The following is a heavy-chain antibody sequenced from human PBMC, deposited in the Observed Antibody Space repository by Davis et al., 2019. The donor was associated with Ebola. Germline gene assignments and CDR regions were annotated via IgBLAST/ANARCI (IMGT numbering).Heavy chain of an antibody. CDR2: IYTSGST. CDR1: GGSISSYY. CDR3: AREKGDYGDYGYWFDP. J-gene: IGHJ5*02. D-gene: IGHD4-17*01. Sequence: PSETLSLTCSVSGGSISSYYWSWIRQPAGKGLEWIGRIYTSGSTNYNPSLKSRVTMSVDTSKNQFSLKLSSVTAADTAVYYCAREKGDYGDYGYWFDPWGQGTLVTVSS. V-gene: IGHV4-4*07.